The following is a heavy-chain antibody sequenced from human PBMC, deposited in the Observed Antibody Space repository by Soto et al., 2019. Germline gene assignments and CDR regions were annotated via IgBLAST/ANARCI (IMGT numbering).Heavy chain of an antibody. Sequence: QVQLQESGPGLVEPSQTLSLTCTVSGGSISSGYYHWSWVRQLPGKGLEWIGYIRVSGYTQYNPSLQSRLTISVDASNNQSSLRLTSVTAADTAVYYCATYAEAAGGTGSWGQGTLVTVSS. D-gene: IGHD6-13*01. CDR3: ATYAEAAGGTGS. J-gene: IGHJ4*02. V-gene: IGHV4-31*03. CDR2: IRVSGYT. CDR1: GGSISSGYYH.